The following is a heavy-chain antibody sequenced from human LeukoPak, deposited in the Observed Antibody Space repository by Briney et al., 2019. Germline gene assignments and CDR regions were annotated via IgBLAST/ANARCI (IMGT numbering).Heavy chain of an antibody. D-gene: IGHD5-18*01. CDR3: ARLGDLDTAMALDY. CDR1: GFTFSSYG. Sequence: GGSLRLSCAASGFTFSSYGMHWVRQAPGKGLEWVAVIWYDGSNKYYADSVKGRFTISRDNSKNTLYLQMNSLRAEDTAVYYCARLGDLDTAMALDYWGQGTLVTVSS. V-gene: IGHV3-33*01. CDR2: IWYDGSNK. J-gene: IGHJ4*02.